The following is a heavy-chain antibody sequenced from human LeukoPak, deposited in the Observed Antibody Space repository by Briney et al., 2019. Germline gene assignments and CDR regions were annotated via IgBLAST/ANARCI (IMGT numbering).Heavy chain of an antibody. CDR2: IYGGGDT. CDR3: ARDPSSGWYLKGWFDP. J-gene: IGHJ5*02. V-gene: IGHV3-66*01. CDR1: GFTVSRSY. Sequence: GGSLRLSCAASGFTVSRSYMSWVRQGPGKGLEWVSVIYGGGDTYYADSVKGRFTISRDNAKNSLYLQMNSLRAEDTAVYYCARDPSSGWYLKGWFDPWGQGTLVTVSS. D-gene: IGHD6-19*01.